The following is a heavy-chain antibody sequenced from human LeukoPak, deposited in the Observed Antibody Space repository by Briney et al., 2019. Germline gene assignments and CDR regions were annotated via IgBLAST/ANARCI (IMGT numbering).Heavy chain of an antibody. J-gene: IGHJ4*02. CDR1: GGSISSYY. CDR3: ARFRADYDSSGYYYPALSVDY. Sequence: SETLSLTCTVSGGSISSYYWSWIRQPPGKGLEWIGYIYYSGSTNYNPSLKSRVTISVDTSKNQFSLKLSSVTAADTAVYYCARFRADYDSSGYYYPALSVDYWGQGTLITVSS. CDR2: IYYSGST. D-gene: IGHD3-22*01. V-gene: IGHV4-59*01.